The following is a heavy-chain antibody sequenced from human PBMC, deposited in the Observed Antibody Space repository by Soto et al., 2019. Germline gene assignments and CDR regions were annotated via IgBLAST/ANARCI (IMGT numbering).Heavy chain of an antibody. D-gene: IGHD6-13*01. CDR1: GFTFGDYA. J-gene: IGHJ6*02. CDR2: VRSKAYGGTT. CDR3: ARYTYTSRYSYYGMDV. V-gene: IGHV3-49*03. Sequence: SLRLSCTPSGFTFGDYAMSWFRQAPGKGLEWVGVVRSKAYGGTTDYAASVKGRFDISRDDSKSIAYLQMNSVTTEDTAVYFCARYTYTSRYSYYGMDVWGHGTTVTVSS.